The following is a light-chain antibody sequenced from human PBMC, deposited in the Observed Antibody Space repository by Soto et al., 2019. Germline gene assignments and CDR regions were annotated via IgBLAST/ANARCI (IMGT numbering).Light chain of an antibody. CDR3: SSYAGSNNWV. V-gene: IGLV2-8*01. CDR1: RSDVGGYKY. CDR2: EVS. Sequence: QSVLTQPPSASGSPGQSVTISCTGTRSDVGGYKYVSWYQQHPGKAPKLMIYEVSKRPSGVPDRFSGSKSGNTASLTVSGLQAEDEADYYCSSYAGSNNWVFGGGTKVTVL. J-gene: IGLJ3*02.